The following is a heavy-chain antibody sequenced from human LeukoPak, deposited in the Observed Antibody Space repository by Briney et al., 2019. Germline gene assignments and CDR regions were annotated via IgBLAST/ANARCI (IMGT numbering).Heavy chain of an antibody. CDR3: TTGVRSAGSGYYHDY. CDR1: GFTFSNAW. CDR2: IKSKTGGGTT. V-gene: IGHV3-15*01. Sequence: PGGSLRLSCAASGFTFSNAWMSCVRQAPGKGLEWVGRIKSKTGGGTTDYAAPVKGRFTISRDDSKNTLYLQMNSLKTEDTAVYYCTTGVRSAGSGYYHDYWGQGTLVTVSS. J-gene: IGHJ4*02. D-gene: IGHD3-22*01.